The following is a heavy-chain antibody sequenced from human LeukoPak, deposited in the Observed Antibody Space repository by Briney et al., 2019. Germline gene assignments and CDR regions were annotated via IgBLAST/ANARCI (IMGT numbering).Heavy chain of an antibody. J-gene: IGHJ5*02. Sequence: ASVKVSCKASGYTFTNYGINWVRQAPGRGLEWMGWVSAYNGNTHYALKFQGRVTMTTDTSTSTAYMELRSLTSDDTAVYYCARIGCSSTSCYGNSVDPWGQGTLVTVSS. CDR3: ARIGCSSTSCYGNSVDP. CDR1: GYTFTNYG. D-gene: IGHD2-2*01. V-gene: IGHV1-18*01. CDR2: VSAYNGNT.